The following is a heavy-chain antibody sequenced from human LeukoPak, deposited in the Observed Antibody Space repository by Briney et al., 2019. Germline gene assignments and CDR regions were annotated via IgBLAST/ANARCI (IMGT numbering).Heavy chain of an antibody. CDR1: GFTFSSYW. J-gene: IGHJ3*02. CDR3: AGATDAFDI. CDR2: IKTDGSEK. Sequence: GGSLRLSCEASGFTFSSYWMSWVRQAPGKGLEWVANIKTDGSEKYYVDSVKGRFTISRDNAKNSLYLQMNSLRAEDTAVYYCAGATDAFDIWGQGTMVTVSS. V-gene: IGHV3-7*03.